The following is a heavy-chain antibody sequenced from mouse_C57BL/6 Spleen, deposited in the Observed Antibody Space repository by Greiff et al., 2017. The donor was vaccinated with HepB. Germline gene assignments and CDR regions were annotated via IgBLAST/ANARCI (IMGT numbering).Heavy chain of an antibody. CDR3: AREDYYGSSIFDY. D-gene: IGHD1-1*01. Sequence: EVQLVESGGGLVKPGGSLKLSCAASGFTFSSYAMSWVRQTPEKRLEWVATISDGGSYTYYPDNVKGRFTISRDNAKNNLYLQMSHLKSEDTAMYYCAREDYYGSSIFDYWGQGTTLTVSS. V-gene: IGHV5-4*01. CDR2: ISDGGSYT. CDR1: GFTFSSYA. J-gene: IGHJ2*01.